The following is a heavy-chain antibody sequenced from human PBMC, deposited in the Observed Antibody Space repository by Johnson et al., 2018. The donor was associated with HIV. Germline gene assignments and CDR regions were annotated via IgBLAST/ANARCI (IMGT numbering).Heavy chain of an antibody. V-gene: IGHV3-11*04. Sequence: QVQLVESGGGLVKPGGSLRLSCAVSGFTFSDAWMSWVRQAPGKGLEWVSYISSSGSTIYYADSVKGRFTISRDNAKNSLDLQMNSLRAEDTAVYYCAREWGMITFGGVIPRNAFDIWGQGTMVTVAS. CDR3: AREWGMITFGGVIPRNAFDI. CDR1: GFTFSDAW. D-gene: IGHD3-16*02. J-gene: IGHJ3*02. CDR2: ISSSGSTI.